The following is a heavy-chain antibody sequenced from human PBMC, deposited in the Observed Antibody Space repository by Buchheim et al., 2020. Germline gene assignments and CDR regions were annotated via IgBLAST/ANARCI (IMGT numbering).Heavy chain of an antibody. Sequence: QVQLVQSGAEVKKPGASVKVPCKASGYTFTDYYIHWVRQAPGQGLEWMGWINPDSGGANYAQNFQGRVTMTTDTSISPLYMELDRLTSDDTAVYYCARETGVAYFDYWGQGT. D-gene: IGHD3-3*01. CDR3: ARETGVAYFDY. V-gene: IGHV1-2*02. CDR2: INPDSGGA. CDR1: GYTFTDYY. J-gene: IGHJ4*02.